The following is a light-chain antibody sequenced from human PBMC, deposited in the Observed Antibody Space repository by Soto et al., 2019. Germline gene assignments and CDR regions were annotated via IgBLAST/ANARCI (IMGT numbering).Light chain of an antibody. Sequence: QSVLTQPASVSGSPGQSITISCIGTSSDVGFHNYVSWYQQDPGKATKLKIYDVTKRPSGVSNRFSGSKSGNTASLTISGLQAEDEADYYCGSFTSSNTLVFGTGTKVTVL. CDR2: DVT. J-gene: IGLJ1*01. CDR1: SSDVGFHNY. V-gene: IGLV2-14*01. CDR3: GSFTSSNTLV.